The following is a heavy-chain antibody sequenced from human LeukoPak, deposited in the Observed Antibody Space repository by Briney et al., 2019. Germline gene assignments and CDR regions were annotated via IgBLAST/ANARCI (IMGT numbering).Heavy chain of an antibody. V-gene: IGHV1-69*04. CDR2: ILPILGIA. CDR3: ARDRLSGYSYGYYFDY. Sequence: SVKVSCKASGGTFSSYAIIWVRQAPGQRLEWMGRILPILGIANYAQKFQGRVTITADKSTSTAYMELSSLRSEDTAVYYCARDRLSGYSYGYYFDYWGQGTLVTVSS. J-gene: IGHJ4*02. CDR1: GGTFSSYA. D-gene: IGHD5-18*01.